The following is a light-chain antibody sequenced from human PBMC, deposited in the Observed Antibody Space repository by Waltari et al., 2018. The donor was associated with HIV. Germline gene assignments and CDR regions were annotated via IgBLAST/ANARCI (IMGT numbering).Light chain of an antibody. CDR2: DDY. J-gene: IGLJ2*01. Sequence: SYVLTQPPSVSVAPGQTARIPCGGDNIGSRTVHWYQQRAGQAPEVVVYDDYDRRSGIPERFAGSKSSNTATLTISRVEAGDEADYYCQVWDTSIDHRDVIFGGGTKLTVL. CDR1: NIGSRT. CDR3: QVWDTSIDHRDVI. V-gene: IGLV3-21*02.